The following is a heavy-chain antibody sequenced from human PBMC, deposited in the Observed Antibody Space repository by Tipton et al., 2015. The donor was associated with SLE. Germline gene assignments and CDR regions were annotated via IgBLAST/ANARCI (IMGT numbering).Heavy chain of an antibody. Sequence: SLRLSCAASGFTFISYSMNWVRQAPGKGLEWVSYISSSSSYIYYADSVKGRFTLSRDNAKNSLYLQMNSLRAEDTAVYYGARENIAAAGTDYWGQGTLVTVSS. D-gene: IGHD6-13*01. CDR2: ISSSSSYI. J-gene: IGHJ4*02. V-gene: IGHV3-21*03. CDR1: GFTFISYS. CDR3: ARENIAAAGTDY.